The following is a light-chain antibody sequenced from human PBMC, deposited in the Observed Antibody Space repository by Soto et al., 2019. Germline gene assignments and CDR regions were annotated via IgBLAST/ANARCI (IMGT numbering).Light chain of an antibody. Sequence: QSVLTQSPSASGTPGQRVTISCSGSRSNIGRNFVYWYQQVPGTAPRLLIQRNNERPSGVPDRFSGSKSGNTASLTISGLQAEDEADYYCSSYTSSSSVVFGGGTKLTVL. CDR3: SSYTSSSSVV. V-gene: IGLV1-47*01. CDR2: RNN. J-gene: IGLJ2*01. CDR1: RSNIGRNF.